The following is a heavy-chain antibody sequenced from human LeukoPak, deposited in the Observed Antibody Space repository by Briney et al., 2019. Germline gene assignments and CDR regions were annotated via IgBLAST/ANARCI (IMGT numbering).Heavy chain of an antibody. Sequence: ASVKVSCTASGGTFSSYAISWVRQAPGQGLEWMGGIIPIFGTANYAQKFQGRVTITADESTSTAYMELSSLRSEDTAVYYCARTNARYFDWPNFDYWGQGTLVNVSS. CDR3: ARTNARYFDWPNFDY. CDR2: IIPIFGTA. CDR1: GGTFSSYA. V-gene: IGHV1-69*13. J-gene: IGHJ4*02. D-gene: IGHD3-9*01.